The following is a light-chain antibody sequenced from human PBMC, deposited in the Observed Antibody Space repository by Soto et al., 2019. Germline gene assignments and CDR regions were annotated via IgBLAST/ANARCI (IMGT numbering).Light chain of an antibody. CDR2: GSS. J-gene: IGLJ1*01. Sequence: QSVLTQPPSVSGAPGQRVTISCTGSSSNIGAGYDVHWYQHLPGTAPKLLIYGSSNRPSGVPDRFSGSKSGTSASLAITGLQAEDEADYYCQSYDRSLSGAIVFGTGTKLTVL. CDR1: SSNIGAGYD. V-gene: IGLV1-40*01. CDR3: QSYDRSLSGAIV.